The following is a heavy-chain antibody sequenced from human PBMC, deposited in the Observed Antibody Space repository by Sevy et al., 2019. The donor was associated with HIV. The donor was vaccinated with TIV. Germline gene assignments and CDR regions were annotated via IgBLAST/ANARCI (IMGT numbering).Heavy chain of an antibody. Sequence: GGSLRLSCAASGFTFNTYAMTWVRQAPGKGLEWVSAISYGGSTKHYADSVKGRFTISRDNSKNTLYLQMNSLRAEDTAVDYCAKDRVSGSYYSGDFDYWGQGTLVTVSS. CDR2: ISYGGSTK. V-gene: IGHV3-23*01. J-gene: IGHJ4*02. CDR1: GFTFNTYA. D-gene: IGHD3-10*01. CDR3: AKDRVSGSYYSGDFDY.